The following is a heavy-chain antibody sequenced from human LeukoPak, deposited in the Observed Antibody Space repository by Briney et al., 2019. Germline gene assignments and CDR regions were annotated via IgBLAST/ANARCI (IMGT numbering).Heavy chain of an antibody. J-gene: IGHJ4*02. CDR2: IRGNGDGT. V-gene: IGHV3-23*01. D-gene: IGHD1-1*01. CDR3: AKGQELDDGVFDS. CDR1: GFTFTTNA. Sequence: PGGSLRLSCSASGFTFTTNAMTWVRQAPGKGLEWVSTIRGNGDGTHYADSVTGRFTISRDNSKNTLYLQMNSLRGEDSAIYYCAKGQELDDGVFDSWGQGTLVTVSS.